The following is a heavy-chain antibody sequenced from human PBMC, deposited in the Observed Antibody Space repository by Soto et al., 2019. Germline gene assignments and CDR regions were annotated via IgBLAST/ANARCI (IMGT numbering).Heavy chain of an antibody. V-gene: IGHV3-23*01. J-gene: IGHJ4*02. Sequence: EVLLLESGGGLIQPGGSLRLSCAPSGFAFSSSAMSWVRQAPGKGLEWVSTISGSGGNTNHADSVKGRFTISRDNSMNTLYLQMNSLGAVDTAVYYCAKSALAAAGTGPFDYWGQGTLVTVSS. CDR3: AKSALAAAGTGPFDY. D-gene: IGHD6-13*01. CDR2: ISGSGGNT. CDR1: GFAFSSSA.